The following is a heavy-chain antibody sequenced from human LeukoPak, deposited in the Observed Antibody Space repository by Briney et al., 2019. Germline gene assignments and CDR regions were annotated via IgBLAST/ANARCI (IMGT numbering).Heavy chain of an antibody. CDR1: EFTFITYW. CDR2: ISSSGSTI. V-gene: IGHV3-48*01. D-gene: IGHD4-17*01. CDR3: AKGLSAVTTRPDDTFDI. J-gene: IGHJ3*02. Sequence: GGSLRLSCAASEFTFITYWMNWVRQAPGKGLEWVSYISSSGSTIYYADSVKGRFTISRDNSKNTLYLQIHFLRADDTAVYYCAKGLSAVTTRPDDTFDIWGQGTMVIVSS.